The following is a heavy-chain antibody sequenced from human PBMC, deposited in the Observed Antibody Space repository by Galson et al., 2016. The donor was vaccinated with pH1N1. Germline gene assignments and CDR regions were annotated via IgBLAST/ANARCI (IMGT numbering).Heavy chain of an antibody. CDR2: IKQDGSDK. V-gene: IGHV3-7*01. J-gene: IGHJ4*02. Sequence: SLRLSCAASGFTFSTYWMTWVRQAPGKGLEWVANIKQDGSDKYYVDSVKGRFTISRDNAKNSLYLQMNSLRGEDTAMYYCAREIYKSWSFWGQGTLVTVSS. CDR3: AREIYKSWSF. CDR1: GFTFSTYW. D-gene: IGHD3-10*01.